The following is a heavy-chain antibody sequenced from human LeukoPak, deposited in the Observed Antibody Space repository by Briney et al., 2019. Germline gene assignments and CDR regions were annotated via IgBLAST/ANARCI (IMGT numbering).Heavy chain of an antibody. CDR3: ASARVTINSNAFDI. D-gene: IGHD3-10*01. CDR2: INWNGGST. J-gene: IGHJ3*02. Sequence: GGSLRLSCAASGFTFDDYGMSWVRQAPGKGLEWVSGINWNGGSTGYADSVKGRFTISRDNAKNSLYLQMNSLRAEDTALYYCASARVTINSNAFDIWGQGTMVTVSS. CDR1: GFTFDDYG. V-gene: IGHV3-20*04.